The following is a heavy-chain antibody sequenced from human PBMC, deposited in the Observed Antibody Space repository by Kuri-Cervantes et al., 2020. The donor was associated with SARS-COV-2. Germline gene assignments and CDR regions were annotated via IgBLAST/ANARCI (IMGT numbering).Heavy chain of an antibody. D-gene: IGHD3-22*01. Sequence: GGSLRLFCKGSGYSFTRYWIGGVRQMPGEGLEWMGRIDPRDSYTNYSPCFQGHVTISADKSISTAYLQWSSLKASDTAMYYWARRVADSSGSFDFWGQGTLVTVSS. CDR2: IDPRDSYT. V-gene: IGHV5-10-1*01. CDR3: ARRVADSSGSFDF. CDR1: GYSFTRYW. J-gene: IGHJ4*02.